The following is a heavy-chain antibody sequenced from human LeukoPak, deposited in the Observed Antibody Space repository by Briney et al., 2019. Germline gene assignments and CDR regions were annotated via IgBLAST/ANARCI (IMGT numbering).Heavy chain of an antibody. Sequence: PGGSLRLSCAASGFTFSSYGMHWVRQAPGKGLEWVAVISYDGSNKYYADSVKGRFTISRDNSKNTLYLQMNSLRAEDTAVYYCAREGVGETLGWYFDLWGRGTLVTVSS. V-gene: IGHV3-30*03. J-gene: IGHJ2*01. CDR2: ISYDGSNK. D-gene: IGHD2-15*01. CDR1: GFTFSSYG. CDR3: AREGVGETLGWYFDL.